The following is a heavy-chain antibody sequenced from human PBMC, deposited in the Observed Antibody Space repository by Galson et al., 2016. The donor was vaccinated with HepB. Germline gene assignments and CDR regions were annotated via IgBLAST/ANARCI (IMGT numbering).Heavy chain of an antibody. CDR1: GYDLTSYF. J-gene: IGHJ4*02. Sequence: SVKVSCKASGYDLTSYFIHWVRQAPGHGLEWMGIINPIGDDTNYAQKFQGRVTMTSDTSTSTVYMELSGLRFADTAVYYCARGYYDSVYWGQGTLVTVSS. D-gene: IGHD3-22*01. CDR3: ARGYYDSVY. CDR2: INPIGDDT. V-gene: IGHV1-46*01.